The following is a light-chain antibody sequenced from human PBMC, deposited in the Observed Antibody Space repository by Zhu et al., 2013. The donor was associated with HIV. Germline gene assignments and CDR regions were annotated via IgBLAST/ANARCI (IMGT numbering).Light chain of an antibody. V-gene: IGKV3-15*01. CDR3: QQSDTWPQVT. Sequence: EIVMTQSPATLSVSPGERATLSCGASQSVSTNLAWYQQKPGQAPKLLIYGAYTRATGIPARFSGSGSGTEFALNISSLRSEDSGLYYCQQSDTWPQVTFGPGTKL. J-gene: IGKJ3*01. CDR1: QSVSTN. CDR2: GAY.